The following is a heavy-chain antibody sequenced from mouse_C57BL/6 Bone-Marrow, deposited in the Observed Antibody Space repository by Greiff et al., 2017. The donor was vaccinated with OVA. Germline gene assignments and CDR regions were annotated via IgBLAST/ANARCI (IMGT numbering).Heavy chain of an antibody. V-gene: IGHV1-15*01. J-gene: IGHJ2*01. Sequence: QVHVKQSGAELVRPGASVTLSCKASGYTFTDYEMHWVKQTPVHGLEWIGAIDPETGGTAYNQKFKGKAILTADKSSSTAYMELRSLTSEDSAVYYCTRSYSDYGDFDYWGQGTAPTVSS. CDR2: IDPETGGT. D-gene: IGHD2-13*01. CDR1: GYTFTDYE. CDR3: TRSYSDYGDFDY.